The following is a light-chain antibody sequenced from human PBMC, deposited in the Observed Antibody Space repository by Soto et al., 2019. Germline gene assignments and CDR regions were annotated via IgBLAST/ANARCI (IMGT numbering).Light chain of an antibody. CDR3: QQYGISPRT. V-gene: IGKV3-20*01. J-gene: IGKJ1*01. CDR1: QSVRSSH. CDR2: GAS. Sequence: EVVLTQSPGTLSLSRGERATLSCRASQSVRSSHLAWYQQKPGQAPRLLIYGASSRATGIPDRFSGSGSGTDFTLTISRLEPEDFAVYYCQQYGISPRTFGQGTKVAIK.